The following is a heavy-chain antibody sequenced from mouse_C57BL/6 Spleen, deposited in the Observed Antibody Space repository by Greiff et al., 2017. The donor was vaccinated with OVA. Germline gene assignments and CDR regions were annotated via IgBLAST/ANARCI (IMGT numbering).Heavy chain of an antibody. CDR2: NYPRDGST. J-gene: IGHJ1*03. CDR3: ARIPNYYGSSTGYFDV. Sequence: QVQLQQSGPELVKPGASVKLSCKASGYTFTSYDINWVKQRPGQGLEWIGWNYPRDGSTKYNEKFKGKAPLTVDTSSSTAYMELHSLTSEDSAVYFCARIPNYYGSSTGYFDVWGTGTTVTVSS. CDR1: GYTFTSYD. V-gene: IGHV1-85*01. D-gene: IGHD1-1*01.